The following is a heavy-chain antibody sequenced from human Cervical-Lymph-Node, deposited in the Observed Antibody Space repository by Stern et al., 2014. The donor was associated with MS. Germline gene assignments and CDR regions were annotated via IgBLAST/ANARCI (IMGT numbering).Heavy chain of an antibody. Sequence: QMQLVQSWAEVKKPGSSVRVSCKASGGTFANYTISWVRQAPGQGLQWMGEIIPFFGTTTYAQNFQGRVTITADTSTTTAYMELSSLRSEDTAVYYCARYSVWGQGTLVIVSS. CDR2: IIPFFGTT. D-gene: IGHD2-21*01. V-gene: IGHV1-69*06. CDR3: ARYSV. J-gene: IGHJ4*02. CDR1: GGTFANYT.